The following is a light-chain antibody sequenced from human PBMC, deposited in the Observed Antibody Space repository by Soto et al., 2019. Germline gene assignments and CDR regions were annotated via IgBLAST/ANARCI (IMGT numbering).Light chain of an antibody. CDR2: DVS. J-gene: IGLJ2*01. CDR3: SSYANGGTQI. V-gene: IGLV2-14*03. CDR1: SSDVGGYNY. Sequence: QSALTQPASVSGSPGQSITISCTGTSSDVGGYNYVSWYQHHPGKAPKLMIYDVSNRPSGVSNRFSGSKSDNTASLTISGLQAEDEADYYCSSYANGGTQIFGGGTKVTVL.